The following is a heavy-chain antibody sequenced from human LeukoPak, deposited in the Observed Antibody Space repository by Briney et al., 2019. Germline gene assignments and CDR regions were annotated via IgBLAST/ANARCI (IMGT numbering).Heavy chain of an antibody. CDR3: AKYFGGWYEDY. CDR1: GFTFSSYA. J-gene: IGHJ4*02. V-gene: IGHV3-23*01. D-gene: IGHD6-19*01. CDR2: ISAGGTT. Sequence: GGSLRLSCAVSGFTFSSYAMSWVRQAPGKGLQWVSTISAGGTTYYADSEKGRFTVSRDNSKNTLFLQMNSLRAEDTAVYYCAKYFGGWYEDYWGQGTLVTVSS.